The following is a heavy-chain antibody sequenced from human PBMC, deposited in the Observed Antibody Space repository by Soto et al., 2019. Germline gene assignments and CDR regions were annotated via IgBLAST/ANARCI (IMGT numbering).Heavy chain of an antibody. J-gene: IGHJ4*02. CDR1: GFTFSNYA. CDR3: AKTVEMATVRPFDY. D-gene: IGHD4-4*01. V-gene: IGHV3-23*01. Sequence: VQLLESGGGLVQPGGSLRLSCAASGFTFSNYAMTWVRQPPGKGLEWVSAISTGGVSTYYADSVRGRFTISRHNSKNTLYLQLNTLRAEDTAVYYCAKTVEMATVRPFDYWGQGTVVTVSS. CDR2: ISTGGVST.